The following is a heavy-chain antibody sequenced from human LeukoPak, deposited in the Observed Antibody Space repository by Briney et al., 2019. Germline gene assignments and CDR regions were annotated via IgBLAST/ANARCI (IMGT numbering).Heavy chain of an antibody. CDR3: ARGVILGYDFDY. CDR1: GFTFSSHA. D-gene: IGHD5-12*01. Sequence: GGSLRLSCAASGFTFSSHAMHWVRQAPGKGLEYVSAISSNGISTYYANSLQDRFTVSRDNSKNMLFLQMDSLGPEDMAVYDCARGVILGYDFDYWGQGTLVTVSS. J-gene: IGHJ4*02. V-gene: IGHV3-64*01. CDR2: ISSNGIST.